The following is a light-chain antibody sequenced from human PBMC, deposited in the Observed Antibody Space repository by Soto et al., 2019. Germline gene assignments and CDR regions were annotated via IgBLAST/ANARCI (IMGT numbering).Light chain of an antibody. CDR3: QQYGSSPLFT. CDR2: GAS. J-gene: IGKJ3*01. Sequence: EIVLTQSPGTLSLSPGERATLSCRASQSVSSSYLAWYQQKPGQAPRLLIYGASSRATGIPDRFSGSGSGTDFPLTISRLEPEDFAVYYCQQYGSSPLFTLGPGTKVYIK. V-gene: IGKV3-20*01. CDR1: QSVSSSY.